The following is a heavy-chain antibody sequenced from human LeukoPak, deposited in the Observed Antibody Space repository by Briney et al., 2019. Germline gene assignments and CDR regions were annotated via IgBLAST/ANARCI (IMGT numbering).Heavy chain of an antibody. CDR1: GVTFISDA. V-gene: IGHV3-23*01. CDR2: ISGIGGST. Sequence: GGSLRLSCAPSGVTFISDAMSWGRQAPEKGLGWVSAISGIGGSTYYADSVKGGVTISRDNSKNTLYLQMKSLRDEETAVYYCATAAPAMIFDYWGQGNLVT. D-gene: IGHD5-18*01. J-gene: IGHJ4*02. CDR3: ATAAPAMIFDY.